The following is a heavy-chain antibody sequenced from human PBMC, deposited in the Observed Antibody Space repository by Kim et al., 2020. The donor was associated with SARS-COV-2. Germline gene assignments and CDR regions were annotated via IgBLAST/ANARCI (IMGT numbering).Heavy chain of an antibody. CDR2: IKQDGSEK. CDR3: ARSGRDYRGGYYYYGMDV. V-gene: IGHV3-7*01. CDR1: GFTFSSYW. D-gene: IGHD4-4*01. Sequence: GGSLRLSCAASGFTFSSYWMSWVRQAPGKGLEWVANIKQDGSEKYYVDSVKGRFTISRDNAKNSLYLQMNSLRAEDTAVYYCARSGRDYRGGYYYYGMDVWGQGTTVTVSS. J-gene: IGHJ6*02.